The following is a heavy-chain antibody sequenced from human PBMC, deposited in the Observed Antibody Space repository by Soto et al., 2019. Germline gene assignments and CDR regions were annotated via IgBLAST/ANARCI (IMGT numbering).Heavy chain of an antibody. D-gene: IGHD2-8*01. J-gene: IGHJ4*02. CDR1: GGSFSDYY. CDR2: INHSGST. V-gene: IGHV4-34*01. CDR3: AGDGPRRDGFNPPFDY. Sequence: QVQLQQWGAGLLKPSETLSLTCAVYGGSFSDYYWSWIRQPPGKGLEWIGEINHSGSTNYNPSLTSRVTLSVDTAKNQFSLKLSSVTAADTAVYYCAGDGPRRDGFNPPFDYWGQGTLVTVSS.